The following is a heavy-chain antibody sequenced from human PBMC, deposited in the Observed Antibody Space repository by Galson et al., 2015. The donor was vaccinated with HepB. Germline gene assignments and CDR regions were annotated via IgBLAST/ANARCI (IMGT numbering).Heavy chain of an antibody. CDR2: IYWDDDK. CDR1: GFSLTTTGVG. J-gene: IGHJ4*02. CDR3: AYSSRRYYFDF. Sequence: PALVKPTQTLTLTCTFSGFSLTTTGVGVGWFRQPPGKALEWLALIYWDDDKRYSPSLKRRLTLSRDTSKNQVVLTVTNMDPVDSATYFYAYSSRRYYFDFWGQGTLVTVSS. V-gene: IGHV2-5*02. D-gene: IGHD3-16*02.